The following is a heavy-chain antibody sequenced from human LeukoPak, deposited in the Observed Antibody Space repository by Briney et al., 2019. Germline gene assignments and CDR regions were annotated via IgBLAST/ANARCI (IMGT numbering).Heavy chain of an antibody. Sequence: GGSLRLSCAVSGFAFGSEAMNWVRQAPGKGLEWVSSISSSSSYIYYADSVKGRFTISRDNAKNSLYLQMNSLRAEDTAVYYCARPNYYDSSGYYYWGQGTLVTVSS. CDR2: ISSSSSYI. J-gene: IGHJ4*02. CDR1: GFAFGSEA. D-gene: IGHD3-22*01. CDR3: ARPNYYDSSGYYY. V-gene: IGHV3-21*01.